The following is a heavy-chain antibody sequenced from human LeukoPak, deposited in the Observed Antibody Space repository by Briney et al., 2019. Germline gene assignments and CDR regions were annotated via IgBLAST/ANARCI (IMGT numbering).Heavy chain of an antibody. J-gene: IGHJ6*03. V-gene: IGHV4-61*01. Sequence: SETLSLTCSVSGYSISSGYYWSWIRQPPGQGLEWIGYIYYSGSTNYNPSLKSRVTISVDTSKNQFSLKLSSVTAADTAVYYCARGSSGWSHMDVWGKGTTVTVSS. D-gene: IGHD6-19*01. CDR1: GYSISSGYY. CDR3: ARGSSGWSHMDV. CDR2: IYYSGST.